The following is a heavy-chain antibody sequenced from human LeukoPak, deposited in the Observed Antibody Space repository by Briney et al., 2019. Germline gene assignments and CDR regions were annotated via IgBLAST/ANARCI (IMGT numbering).Heavy chain of an antibody. CDR2: IIPIFGTA. D-gene: IGHD3-3*01. Sequence: ASVKVSCKASGGTFSSYAISWVRQAPGQGLEWMGGIIPIFGTANYAQKFQGRVTITADESTSTAYMELSSLRAEDTAVYYCAKPRFWSGYYTGFFDYWGQGTLVTVSS. V-gene: IGHV1-69*01. J-gene: IGHJ4*02. CDR1: GGTFSSYA. CDR3: AKPRFWSGYYTGFFDY.